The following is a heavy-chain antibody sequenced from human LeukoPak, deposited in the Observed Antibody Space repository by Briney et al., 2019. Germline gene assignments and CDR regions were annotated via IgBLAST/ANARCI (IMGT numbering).Heavy chain of an antibody. Sequence: GGSLRLSCAASGFTFSSYAMSWVRQAPGKGLEWVSAISGSGDSTYYADSVKGRFTISRDNSKNTLYLQMNSLKAEDTALYYCAKGRWGFDYWGQGTLVTVSS. CDR3: AKGRWGFDY. J-gene: IGHJ4*02. CDR1: GFTFSSYA. V-gene: IGHV3-23*01. D-gene: IGHD3-16*01. CDR2: ISGSGDST.